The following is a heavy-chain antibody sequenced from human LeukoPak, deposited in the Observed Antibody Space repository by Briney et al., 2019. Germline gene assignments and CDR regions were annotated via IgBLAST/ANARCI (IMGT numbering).Heavy chain of an antibody. CDR2: IYTSGST. D-gene: IGHD3-22*01. J-gene: IGHJ3*02. Sequence: PSETLSLTXTVSGGSISSYYWSWIRQPAGKGLEWIGRIYTSGSTNYNPSLKSRVTMSVDTSKNQFSLKLSSVTAADTAVYYCARVIRAVFDYDSSGYQNPDAFDIWGQGTMVTVSS. CDR3: ARVIRAVFDYDSSGYQNPDAFDI. V-gene: IGHV4-4*07. CDR1: GGSISSYY.